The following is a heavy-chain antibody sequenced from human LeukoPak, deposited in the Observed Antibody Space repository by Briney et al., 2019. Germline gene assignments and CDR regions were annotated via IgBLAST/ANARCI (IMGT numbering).Heavy chain of an antibody. CDR1: GGSISSSNW. Sequence: PSETLSLTCAVSGGSISSSNWWSWVRQPPGKGLEWIGEIYHSGSTNYNPSLKSRVTISVDKSKNQFSLELSSVTAADTAVYYCARDRGGYSYGSVDYWGQGTLVTVSS. J-gene: IGHJ4*02. D-gene: IGHD5-18*01. V-gene: IGHV4-4*02. CDR3: ARDRGGYSYGSVDY. CDR2: IYHSGST.